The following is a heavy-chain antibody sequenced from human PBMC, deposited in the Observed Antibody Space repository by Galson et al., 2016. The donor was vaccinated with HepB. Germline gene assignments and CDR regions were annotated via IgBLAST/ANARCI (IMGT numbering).Heavy chain of an antibody. CDR2: ISYDGTSK. D-gene: IGHD4-17*01. Sequence: SLRLSCAVSGFTFSSYGMHWVRQAPGKGLEWVAVISYDGTSKYYADSVKGRFTISRDNSMNTLYLQMNSLRAEDTAVYYCAKDIYGDPHYFDYWGQGTLVTVSS. CDR3: AKDIYGDPHYFDY. CDR1: GFTFSSYG. V-gene: IGHV3-30*18. J-gene: IGHJ4*02.